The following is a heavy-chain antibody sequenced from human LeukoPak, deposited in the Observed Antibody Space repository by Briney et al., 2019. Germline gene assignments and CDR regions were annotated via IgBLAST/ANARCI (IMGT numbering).Heavy chain of an antibody. CDR3: ASPKAYYDSSGYYGTVFDY. CDR1: GGSISSYY. CDR2: IYYSGST. D-gene: IGHD3-22*01. V-gene: IGHV4-39*01. J-gene: IGHJ4*02. Sequence: PSETLSLTCTVSGGSISSYYWSWIRQPPGKGLEWIGSIYYSGSTYYNPSLKSRVTISVDTSENQFSLKLSSVTAADTAVYYCASPKAYYDSSGYYGTVFDYWGQGTLVTVSS.